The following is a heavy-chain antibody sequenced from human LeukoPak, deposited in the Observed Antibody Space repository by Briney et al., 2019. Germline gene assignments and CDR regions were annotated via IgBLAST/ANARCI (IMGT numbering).Heavy chain of an antibody. Sequence: PGGSLRLSCAASGFTSNYAWMSWVRQVPGKGLEWVGQTVSEIDGGTTDYAAPVKGRFTISRDDSKSTLYLQMNSLKIEDTAVYYCTTDEDWNYARKDVWGQGATVIVSS. V-gene: IGHV3-15*04. CDR1: GFTSNYAW. J-gene: IGHJ6*02. CDR3: TTDEDWNYARKDV. CDR2: TVSEIDGGTT. D-gene: IGHD1-7*01.